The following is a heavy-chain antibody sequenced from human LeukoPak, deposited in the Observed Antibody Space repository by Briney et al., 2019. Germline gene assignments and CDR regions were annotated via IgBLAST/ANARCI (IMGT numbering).Heavy chain of an antibody. J-gene: IGHJ6*03. CDR2: IYTSGST. Sequence: SETLSLTCTVSGGSISSYYWSWIRQPPGKGLEWIGYIYTSGSTNYNPSLKSRVTISVDTSKNQFSLKLGSVTAADTAVYYCAKAVYYYMDVWGKGTTVTVSS. V-gene: IGHV4-4*09. CDR1: GGSISSYY. CDR3: AKAVYYYMDV.